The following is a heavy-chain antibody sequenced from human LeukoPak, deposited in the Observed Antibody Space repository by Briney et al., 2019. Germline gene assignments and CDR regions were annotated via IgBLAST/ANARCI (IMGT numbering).Heavy chain of an antibody. V-gene: IGHV3-48*03. CDR3: ARGNYCSGGSCYQTASFDY. J-gene: IGHJ4*02. CDR1: GFTFSSYE. D-gene: IGHD2-15*01. CDR2: IISSGSTI. Sequence: GGSLRLSCAASGFTFSSYEMNWVRQAPGKGLEWVSYIISSGSTIYYADSVKGRFTISRDNAKNSLYLQMNSLRAEDTAVYYCARGNYCSGGSCYQTASFDYWGQGTLVTVSS.